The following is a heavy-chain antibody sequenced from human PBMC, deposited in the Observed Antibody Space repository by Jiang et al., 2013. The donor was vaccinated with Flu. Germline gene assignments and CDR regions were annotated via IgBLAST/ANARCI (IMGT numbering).Heavy chain of an antibody. Sequence: SGFTFSSYSMNWVRQAPGKGLEWVSSISSSSSYIYYADSVKGRFTISRDNAKNSLYLQMNSLRAEDTAVYYCARDRNHDYGDYGWDDAFDIWGQGTMVTVSS. CDR3: ARDRNHDYGDYGWDDAFDI. D-gene: IGHD4-17*01. V-gene: IGHV3-21*01. CDR2: ISSSSSYI. J-gene: IGHJ3*02. CDR1: GFTFSSYS.